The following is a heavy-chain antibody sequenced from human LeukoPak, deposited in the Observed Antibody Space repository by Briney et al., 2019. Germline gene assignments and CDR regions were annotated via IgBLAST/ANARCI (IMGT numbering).Heavy chain of an antibody. CDR1: GFTFSNYN. V-gene: IGHV3-21*01. Sequence: GGSLRLSCAASGFTFSNYNMNWVRQAPGKGLEWVSSITSTSSYIYYADSVKGRFTISRDNAENSLYLQMNSLRAEDTAVYYCARDPYSGSYGDYYYYYMDVWGKGTTVTISS. J-gene: IGHJ6*03. CDR2: ITSTSSYI. D-gene: IGHD1-26*01. CDR3: ARDPYSGSYGDYYYYYMDV.